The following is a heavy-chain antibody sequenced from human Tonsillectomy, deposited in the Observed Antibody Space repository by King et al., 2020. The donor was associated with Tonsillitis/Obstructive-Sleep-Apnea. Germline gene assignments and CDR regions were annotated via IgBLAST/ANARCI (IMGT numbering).Heavy chain of an antibody. CDR2: ISWNSGNI. Sequence: VQLVESGGGLVQPGRSLRLSCAGSGFTFDDYAIHWVRQAPGKGLEWVSGISWNSGNIVYADSVRGRFTISRDNAKKSLYLQMNSLRAEDTALYYCAKAASRGQYQLLSGSFQHWGMGTLVTVSS. V-gene: IGHV3-9*01. D-gene: IGHD2-2*01. CDR1: GFTFDDYA. CDR3: AKAASRGQYQLLSGSFQH. J-gene: IGHJ1*01.